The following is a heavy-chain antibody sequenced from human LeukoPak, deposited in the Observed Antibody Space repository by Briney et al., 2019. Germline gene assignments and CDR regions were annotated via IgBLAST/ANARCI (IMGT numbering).Heavy chain of an antibody. Sequence: SETLSLTCTVSGGSISGYYWNWSRQPPGKGVEWIGNLYYMRGAWYKSSLKSRVTTSVDTSRNEFSLKLSSVTAADTAVYYCARDTFKRYSSSWFYYYYMDVWGKGTTVTVSS. CDR3: ARDTFKRYSSSWFYYYYMDV. CDR2: LYYMRGA. CDR1: GGSISGYY. D-gene: IGHD6-13*01. J-gene: IGHJ6*03. V-gene: IGHV4-59*01.